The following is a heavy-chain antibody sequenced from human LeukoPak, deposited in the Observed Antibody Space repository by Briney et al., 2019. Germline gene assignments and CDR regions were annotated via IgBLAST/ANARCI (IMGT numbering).Heavy chain of an antibody. V-gene: IGHV3-23*01. CDR2: ISGSGGTT. Sequence: GGSLRLSCAASGFTFSTYAMSWVRQAPGKGLEWVSSISGSGGTTHYADSVKGRFTIFRDNSKNTLYLQMNFLRAEDTAVYYCAKEPYGSSGYYFYYWGQGTLVSVSS. CDR1: GFTFSTYA. CDR3: AKEPYGSSGYYFYY. D-gene: IGHD3-22*01. J-gene: IGHJ4*02.